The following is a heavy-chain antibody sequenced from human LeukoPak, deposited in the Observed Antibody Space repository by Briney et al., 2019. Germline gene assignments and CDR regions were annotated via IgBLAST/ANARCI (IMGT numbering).Heavy chain of an antibody. Sequence: YIYYSGSTNYNPSLKSRVTISVDTSKNQFSLKLSSVTAADTAVYYCAREGIAARSGAFDIWGQGTMVTVSS. CDR2: IYYSGST. V-gene: IGHV4-59*12. J-gene: IGHJ3*02. D-gene: IGHD6-6*01. CDR3: AREGIAARSGAFDI.